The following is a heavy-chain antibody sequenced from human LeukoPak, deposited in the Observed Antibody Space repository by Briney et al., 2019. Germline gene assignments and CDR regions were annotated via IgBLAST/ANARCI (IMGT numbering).Heavy chain of an antibody. CDR2: IWYGGSNK. J-gene: IGHJ5*02. CDR1: GFTFSSYW. CDR3: ARGYGDRLDCFDP. Sequence: PGGSLRLSCAASGFTFSSYWMHWVRQAPGKGLEWVAVIWYGGSNKYYADSVKGRFTISRGNSKNTLYPQMNSLRAEDTAVYYCARGYGDRLDCFDPWGQGTLVTVSS. D-gene: IGHD4-17*01. V-gene: IGHV3-33*08.